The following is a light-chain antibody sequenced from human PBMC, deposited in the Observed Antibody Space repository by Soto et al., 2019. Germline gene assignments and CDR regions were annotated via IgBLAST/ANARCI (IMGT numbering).Light chain of an antibody. V-gene: IGKV3-20*01. Sequence: EIVLSQSPGTLSLSPGEGVTLSCRAGQIVTSSQLAWYQQKPGQAPRLLVFGASSRVLGIPDRFSGSGSGTDFTLTISRLEPKHFAVYYCHLYASSPLTFGQGTRLEIK. CDR1: QIVTSSQ. CDR3: HLYASSPLT. CDR2: GAS. J-gene: IGKJ5*01.